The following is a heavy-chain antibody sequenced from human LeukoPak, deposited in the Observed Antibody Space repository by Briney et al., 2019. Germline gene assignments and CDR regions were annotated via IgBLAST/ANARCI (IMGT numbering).Heavy chain of an antibody. CDR3: AREVGWQAGVAFDI. J-gene: IGHJ3*02. V-gene: IGHV1-2*04. Sequence: ASVKVSCKASGYTFTSYAMNWVRQAPGQGLEWMGWVNPNGGGTKYAKKFQDCVTMTSDTSVSTAYMELSRPTSDDTAMYYCAREVGWQAGVAFDIWGQGTLLTVSS. CDR2: VNPNGGGT. D-gene: IGHD3-10*01. CDR1: GYTFTSYA.